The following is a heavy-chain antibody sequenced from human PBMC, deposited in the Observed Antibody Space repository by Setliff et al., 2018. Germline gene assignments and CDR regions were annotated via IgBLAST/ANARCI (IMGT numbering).Heavy chain of an antibody. V-gene: IGHV3-43*01. D-gene: IGHD6-13*01. CDR2: ISWDGGST. J-gene: IGHJ6*02. CDR3: AKDIGSSWYFGYYGMDV. Sequence: PGGSLRLSCTASGFTFSSYTMHWVRQAPGKGLEWVSLISWDGGSTYYADSVKGRFTISRDNSKNSLYLQMNSLRTEDTALYYCAKDIGSSWYFGYYGMDVWGQGTTVTVSS. CDR1: GFTFSSYT.